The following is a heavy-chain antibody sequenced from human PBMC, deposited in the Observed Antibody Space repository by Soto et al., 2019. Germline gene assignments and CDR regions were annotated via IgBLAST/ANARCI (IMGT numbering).Heavy chain of an antibody. Sequence: SETLSLTCTVSGGSISNGGYYWSWIRQHPGKGLEWIGYIYYSGSTYYNPSLKSRVTISVDTSKNQFSLKLSSVTAADTAVYYCARHGGVDYGGNWFDPWGQGTLVTVSS. CDR1: GGSISNGGYY. CDR3: ARHGGVDYGGNWFDP. CDR2: IYYSGST. D-gene: IGHD4-17*01. J-gene: IGHJ5*02. V-gene: IGHV4-31*03.